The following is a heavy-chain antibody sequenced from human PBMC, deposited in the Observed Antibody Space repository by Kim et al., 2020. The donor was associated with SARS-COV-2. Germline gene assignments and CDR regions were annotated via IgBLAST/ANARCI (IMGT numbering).Heavy chain of an antibody. CDR1: GYTFTSYG. Sequence: ASAKVSCKASGYTFTSYGISWVRQAPGQGLEWMGWISAYNGNTNYAQKLQGRVTMTTDTSTSTAYMELRSLRSDDTAVYYCARMVGYCSGGSCDSGWYYYYGMDVWGQGTTVTVSS. CDR2: ISAYNGNT. D-gene: IGHD2-15*01. V-gene: IGHV1-18*01. J-gene: IGHJ6*02. CDR3: ARMVGYCSGGSCDSGWYYYYGMDV.